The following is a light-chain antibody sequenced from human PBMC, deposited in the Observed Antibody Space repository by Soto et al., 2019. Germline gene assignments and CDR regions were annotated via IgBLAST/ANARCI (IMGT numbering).Light chain of an antibody. V-gene: IGKV3-15*01. Sequence: EIVMTQSPATLSVSPGERATLSCRASLRFSSNLAWYQQKPGQAPRLLIYGASPRATGIPARFSGSASGTEFTLTISSLQTEDFAVYYCQQYNNWPPMYTFGQGTKLEIK. CDR1: LRFSSN. CDR3: QQYNNWPPMYT. CDR2: GAS. J-gene: IGKJ2*01.